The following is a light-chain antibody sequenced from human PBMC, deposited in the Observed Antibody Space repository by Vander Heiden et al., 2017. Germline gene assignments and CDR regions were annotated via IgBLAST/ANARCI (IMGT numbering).Light chain of an antibody. CDR3: QTWSTGIGV. CDR2: LNSDGSH. J-gene: IGLJ2*01. CDR1: SGHSSYA. Sequence: QLVLTQSPSASASLRASVKLTCTLSSGHSSYAIAWHQQQPEKGPRYLMKLNSDGSHSKGDGIPDCFSGSSSGAARYLTISRLQPEDEADYYCQTWSTGIGVFGGGTKLTVL. V-gene: IGLV4-69*01.